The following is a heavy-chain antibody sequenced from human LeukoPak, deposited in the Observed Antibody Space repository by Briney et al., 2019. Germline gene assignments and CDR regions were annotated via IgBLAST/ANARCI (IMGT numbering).Heavy chain of an antibody. CDR2: INPNSGGT. CDR3: ARVRFGVVIWPHMDV. CDR1: GYTFTGYY. V-gene: IGHV1-2*02. D-gene: IGHD3-3*01. J-gene: IGHJ6*03. Sequence: ASVKVSCKASGYTFTGYYMHWVRQAPGQGLEWTGWINPNSGGTNYAQKFQGRVTMTTDTSTSTAYMELRSLRSDDTAVYYCARVRFGVVIWPHMDVWGKGTTVTVSS.